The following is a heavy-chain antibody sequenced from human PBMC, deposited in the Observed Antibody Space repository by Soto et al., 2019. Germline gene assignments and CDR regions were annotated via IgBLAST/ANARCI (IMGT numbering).Heavy chain of an antibody. Sequence: QVQLLQSGAEVKNPGASVKVSCKASGYTFTSLDINWMRQAPGQGLEWMGRMSPKTGNTGYAQKYQDRVTMTWNMATSTASMDLSSMTSEDTAVYYFARGVASGVDFWGQGTLVTVSS. CDR2: MSPKTGNT. CDR1: GYTFTSLD. CDR3: ARGVASGVDF. V-gene: IGHV1-8*01. J-gene: IGHJ4*02.